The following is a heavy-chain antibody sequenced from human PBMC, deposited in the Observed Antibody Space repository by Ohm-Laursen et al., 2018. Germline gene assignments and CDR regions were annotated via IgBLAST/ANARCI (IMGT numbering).Heavy chain of an antibody. CDR1: GFTFSSYA. CDR2: ISGSGGST. CDR3: ARIGDLDDFWSGPDAFDI. D-gene: IGHD3-3*01. V-gene: IGHV3-23*01. Sequence: SLRLSCAASGFTFSSYAMSWVHQAPGKGLEWVSAISGSGGSTYYADSVKGRFTISRDNSKNTLYLQMNSLRTEDTAVYYCARIGDLDDFWSGPDAFDIWGQGTMVTVSS. J-gene: IGHJ3*02.